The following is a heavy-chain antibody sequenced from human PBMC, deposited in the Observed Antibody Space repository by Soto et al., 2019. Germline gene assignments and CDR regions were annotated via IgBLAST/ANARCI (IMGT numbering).Heavy chain of an antibody. D-gene: IGHD3-16*01. V-gene: IGHV1-3*01. CDR1: GYTFTSYA. J-gene: IGHJ4*02. Sequence: ASVKVSCKASGYTFTSYAMHWVRQAPGQRLEWMGWINAGNGNTKYSQKFQGRVTITRDTSASTAYMELSSLRSEDTAVYYCASVVITFGGVHPELDYRGQGTLVTGSS. CDR2: INAGNGNT. CDR3: ASVVITFGGVHPELDY.